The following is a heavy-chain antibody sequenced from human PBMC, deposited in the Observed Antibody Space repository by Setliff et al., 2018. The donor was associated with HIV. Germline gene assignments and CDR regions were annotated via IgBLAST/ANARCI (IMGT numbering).Heavy chain of an antibody. Sequence: PSETLSLTCTVSGGSISSGDYYWNWIRQYPGKGLEWIGYIYYSGSTYYNPSLKSRVTISVDTSKNQFSLKLSSVTAADTAVYYCARGVAAAGLWGQGTLVTVSS. V-gene: IGHV4-31*03. J-gene: IGHJ4*02. CDR2: IYYSGST. CDR3: ARGVAAAGL. CDR1: GGSISSGDYY. D-gene: IGHD6-13*01.